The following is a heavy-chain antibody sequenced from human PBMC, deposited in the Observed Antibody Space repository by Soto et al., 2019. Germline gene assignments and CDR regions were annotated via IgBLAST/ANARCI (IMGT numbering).Heavy chain of an antibody. J-gene: IGHJ3*02. CDR1: GFTFRTYG. D-gene: IGHD2-15*01. CDR3: ARLYCSASSCYSVGGFDI. V-gene: IGHV3-33*01. CDR2: VWFDGSDK. Sequence: PGGSLRLSCAASGFTFRTYGMHWVRQAPGKGLEWVALVWFDGSDKYSSDSVKGRFTISRDNSKNTLYLQMNSLRAEDTAVYYCARLYCSASSCYSVGGFDIWGQGTMVTVSS.